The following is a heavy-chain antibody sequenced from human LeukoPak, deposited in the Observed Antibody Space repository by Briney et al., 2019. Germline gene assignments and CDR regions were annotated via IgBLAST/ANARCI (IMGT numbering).Heavy chain of an antibody. J-gene: IGHJ4*02. D-gene: IGHD2-15*01. Sequence: SETLCLTCAVSGYSISSGYYWGWIRQPPGKGLEWIGSIYHSGSTYYNPSLKSRVTISVDTSKNQFSLKLSSVTAADTAVYYCARLDDCSGGSCYGYYFDYWGQGTLVTVSS. CDR2: IYHSGST. V-gene: IGHV4-38-2*01. CDR1: GYSISSGYY. CDR3: ARLDDCSGGSCYGYYFDY.